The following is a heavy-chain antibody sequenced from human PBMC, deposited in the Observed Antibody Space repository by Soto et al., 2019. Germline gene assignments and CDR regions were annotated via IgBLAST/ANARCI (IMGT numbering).Heavy chain of an antibody. J-gene: IGHJ4*02. V-gene: IGHV1-46*01. Sequence: QVQLVQSGAEVKKPGASVKVSCKASGYTFTSYYMHWVRQAPGQGLEWMGIINPSGGSTSYAQKFQGGVTMTGDTSTRTVYMELSSLGSEDTAVYYCAREGCSGGSCRKPFDFWGQGTLVTVSS. CDR2: INPSGGST. CDR1: GYTFTSYY. CDR3: AREGCSGGSCRKPFDF. D-gene: IGHD2-15*01.